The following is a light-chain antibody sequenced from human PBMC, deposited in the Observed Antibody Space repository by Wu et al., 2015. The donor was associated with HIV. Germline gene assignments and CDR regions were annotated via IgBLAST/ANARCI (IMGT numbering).Light chain of an antibody. Sequence: EIVMTQSPATLSVSPGARATLSCRASQSVSNSYLAWYQQRPGQAPRLLIYHASIRAPGIPDRLRGSGSGTDFTLTINRLEPEDFAVYYCQQFGSSLPYSFGQGTKLEIK. V-gene: IGKV3-20*01. J-gene: IGKJ2*03. CDR3: QQFGSSLPYS. CDR1: QSVSNSY. CDR2: HAS.